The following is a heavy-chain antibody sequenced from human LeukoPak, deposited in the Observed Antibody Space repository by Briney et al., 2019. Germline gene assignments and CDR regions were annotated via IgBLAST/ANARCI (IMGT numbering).Heavy chain of an antibody. CDR1: GYTFTSYD. D-gene: IGHD3-3*01. CDR3: ARAPLGGYYFSHG. V-gene: IGHV1-8*03. Sequence: ASVKVSCKASGYTFTSYDINWVRQATGQGLEWMGWMNPNSGNTGYAQKFQGRVTITRNTSISTAYMELSSLRSEDTAVHYCARAPLGGYYFSHGWGQGTLVTVSS. J-gene: IGHJ4*02. CDR2: MNPNSGNT.